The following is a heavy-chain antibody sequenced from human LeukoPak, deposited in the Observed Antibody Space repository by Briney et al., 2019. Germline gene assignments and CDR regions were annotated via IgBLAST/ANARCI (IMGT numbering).Heavy chain of an antibody. Sequence: PGGSLRLSCEASRFTFSSYAMRWVRQAPGKGLEWVAFISYDGSNKYYADSVKGRFTISRDNSKNTVSLQMSSLRAEDTALYYCARGRGSSTWYFDYWGQGTLVTVSS. CDR2: ISYDGSNK. J-gene: IGHJ4*02. CDR3: ARGRGSSTWYFDY. V-gene: IGHV3-30-3*01. CDR1: RFTFSSYA. D-gene: IGHD6-13*01.